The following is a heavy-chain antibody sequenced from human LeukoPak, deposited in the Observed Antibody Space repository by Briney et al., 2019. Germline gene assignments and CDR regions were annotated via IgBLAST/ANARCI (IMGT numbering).Heavy chain of an antibody. CDR2: IYHSGSS. V-gene: IGHV4-31*02. J-gene: IGHJ5*02. CDR3: SRVVGNDYSDP. CDR1: GFTFSSYA. Sequence: LRLSCAASGFTFSSYAMTCVRQAPGKGLEWIAYIYHSGSSYYNPSLKSRVTMSVDTFKNQFSLKLSSVTAADTAVYYCSRVVGNDYSDPWGQGTLVTVSS. D-gene: IGHD3-16*01.